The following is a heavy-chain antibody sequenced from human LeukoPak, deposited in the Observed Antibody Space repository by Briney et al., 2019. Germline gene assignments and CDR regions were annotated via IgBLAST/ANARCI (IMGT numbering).Heavy chain of an antibody. D-gene: IGHD1-26*01. CDR3: ARQDGWELLAQYNWFDP. Sequence: PGGSLRVSCKGSGYSFTSYWIGWVRQMPGKGLEWMGLIYPGDSDTRYSPSFQGQVTISADKSISTAYLQWSSLKASDTAMYYCARQDGWELLAQYNWFDPWGQGTLVTVSS. CDR2: IYPGDSDT. J-gene: IGHJ5*02. V-gene: IGHV5-51*01. CDR1: GYSFTSYW.